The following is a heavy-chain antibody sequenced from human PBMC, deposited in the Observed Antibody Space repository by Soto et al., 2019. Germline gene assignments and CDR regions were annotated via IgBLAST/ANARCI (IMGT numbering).Heavy chain of an antibody. J-gene: IGHJ6*02. D-gene: IGHD3-16*01. CDR2: IRVNNGDT. V-gene: IGHV1-18*01. CDR3: AREGVRGMDV. CDR1: GYTFTNSG. Sequence: GASVKVSCKASGYTFTNSGFSWVRQAPGQGLEWVGWIRVNNGDTHYAQKLQGRVTMTTDTSTSTAFMELSSLRSEDTAVYYCAREGVRGMDVWGQGTTATVSS.